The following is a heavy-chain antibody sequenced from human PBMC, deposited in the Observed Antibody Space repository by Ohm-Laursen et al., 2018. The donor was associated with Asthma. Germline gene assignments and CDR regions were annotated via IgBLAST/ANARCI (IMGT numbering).Heavy chain of an antibody. D-gene: IGHD6-19*01. CDR1: GLTINRYG. CDR3: AKDDSSAWTHFDY. V-gene: IGHV3-30*18. CDR2: ISYDENKK. J-gene: IGHJ4*02. Sequence: SLRLSCTAFGLTINRYGLHWVRRAPGKGLEWVAFISYDENKKYYADSVKGRFTISRDNSKNTLYLQMNSLRPDDTAVYYCAKDDSSAWTHFDYWGQGTLVTVSS.